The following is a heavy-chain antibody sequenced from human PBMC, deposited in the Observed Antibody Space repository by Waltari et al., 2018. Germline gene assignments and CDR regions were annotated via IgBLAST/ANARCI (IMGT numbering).Heavy chain of an antibody. CDR2: KKQDGSEK. V-gene: IGHV3-7*01. Sequence: EVQLVESGGGLVQPGGSLRLSCAASGFPFSSYWMSWVRQAPGKGREGVAKKKQDGSEKYYVDSVKGRFTISRDNAKNSLYLQRNSLRAEDTAVYYCARDRAAMAPFDYWGQGTLVTVSS. CDR3: ARDRAAMAPFDY. D-gene: IGHD5-18*01. J-gene: IGHJ4*02. CDR1: GFPFSSYW.